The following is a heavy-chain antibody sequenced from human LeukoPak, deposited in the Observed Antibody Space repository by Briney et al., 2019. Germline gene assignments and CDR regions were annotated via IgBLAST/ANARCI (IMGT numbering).Heavy chain of an antibody. CDR2: INPNSGGT. CDR1: GYTFTGYC. V-gene: IGHV1-2*02. CDR3: ARAYYDILTGYYYYYFDY. D-gene: IGHD3-9*01. Sequence: ASVKVSCKASGYTFTGYCMHWVLQAPGQGLEWMGWINPNSGGTNYAQKFQGRVTMTRDTSISTAYMELSRLRSDDTAVYYCARAYYDILTGYYYYYFDYWGQGTLVTVSS. J-gene: IGHJ4*02.